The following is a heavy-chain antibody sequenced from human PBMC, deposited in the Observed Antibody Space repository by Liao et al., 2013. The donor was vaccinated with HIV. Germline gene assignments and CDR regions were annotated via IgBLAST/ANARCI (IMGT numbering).Heavy chain of an antibody. V-gene: IGHV4-61*02. D-gene: IGHD1-26*01. J-gene: IGHJ4*02. CDR1: GHSINSGSYY. CDR2: IYPGGSA. CDR3: ARAHPWDRLGFRYFDY. Sequence: QVQLQESGPGLVKPSQTLSLTCTVSGHSINSGSYYWSWIRRPAGKGLEWIGRIYPGGSANYSPSLKSRVTISVDASKNQFSLKLTSISAADTAVYYCARAHPWDRLGFRYFDYWGQGLLVTVSS.